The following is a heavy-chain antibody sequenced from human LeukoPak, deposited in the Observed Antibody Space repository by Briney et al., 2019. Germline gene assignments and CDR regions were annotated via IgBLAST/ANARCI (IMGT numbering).Heavy chain of an antibody. CDR2: IIPIFGTA. V-gene: IGHV1-69*13. CDR3: ARGPVAGTPGYFDY. D-gene: IGHD6-19*01. Sequence: SVKVSCKASGGTFSSYAISWVRQAPGQGLEWMGGIIPIFGTANYAQKFQGRVTITADESTSTAYMELSSLRSEDTAVYYCARGPVAGTPGYFDYWGQGTLVTVSS. CDR1: GGTFSSYA. J-gene: IGHJ4*02.